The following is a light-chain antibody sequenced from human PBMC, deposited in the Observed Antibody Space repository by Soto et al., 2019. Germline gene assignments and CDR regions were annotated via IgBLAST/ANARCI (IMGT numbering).Light chain of an antibody. CDR3: AAWDDTLNGLV. CDR1: TSNIGSNI. CDR2: NNN. J-gene: IGLJ3*02. Sequence: HSVLTQPPSASGTPGQRISISCSGRTSNIGSNIVAWYQHLPGTAPKLLIYNNNQRPSGVPDRFFGSKSGSSASLAISGLQPDDESHYYCAAWDDTLNGLVFGGGTKLTVL. V-gene: IGLV1-44*01.